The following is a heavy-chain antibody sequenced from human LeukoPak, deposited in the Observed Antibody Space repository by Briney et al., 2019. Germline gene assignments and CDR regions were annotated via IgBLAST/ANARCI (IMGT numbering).Heavy chain of an antibody. J-gene: IGHJ4*02. CDR1: GGSFSGYY. CDR3: ARGSGGPVDFDY. Sequence: PSETLSLTCAVYGGSFSGYYWSWIRQPPGKGLEWIGEINHSGSTNYNPSLKSRVTISVDTSKNQFSLKLSSVTAADTAVYYCARGSGGPVDFDYWGQGTLVTVSS. CDR2: INHSGST. V-gene: IGHV4-34*01. D-gene: IGHD4-23*01.